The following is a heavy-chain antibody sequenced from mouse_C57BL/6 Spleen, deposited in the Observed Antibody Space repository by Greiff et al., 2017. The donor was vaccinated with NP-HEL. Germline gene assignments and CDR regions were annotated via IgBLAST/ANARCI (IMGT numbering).Heavy chain of an antibody. CDR1: GYTFTSYW. J-gene: IGHJ3*01. CDR2: INPSNGGT. V-gene: IGHV1-53*01. Sequence: VQLQQSGTELVKPGASVKLSCKASGYTFTSYWMHWVKQRPGQGLEWIGNINPSNGGTNYNEKFKSKATLTVDKSSSTAYMQLSSLTSEDSAVYYCARVGNYGSSPFAYWGQGTLVTVSA. D-gene: IGHD1-1*01. CDR3: ARVGNYGSSPFAY.